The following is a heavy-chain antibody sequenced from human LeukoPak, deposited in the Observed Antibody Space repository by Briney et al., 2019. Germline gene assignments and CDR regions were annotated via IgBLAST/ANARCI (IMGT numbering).Heavy chain of an antibody. V-gene: IGHV4-59*01. D-gene: IGHD3-9*01. CDR2: IYYSGST. Sequence: SETLSLTCTVSGGSISSYYWSWIRRPPGKGLEWIGYIYYSGSTNYNPSLKSRVTISVDTSKNQFSLKLSSVTAADTAVYYCAREGHTYYDILTGYGHDAFDIWGQGTMVTVSS. J-gene: IGHJ3*02. CDR3: AREGHTYYDILTGYGHDAFDI. CDR1: GGSISSYY.